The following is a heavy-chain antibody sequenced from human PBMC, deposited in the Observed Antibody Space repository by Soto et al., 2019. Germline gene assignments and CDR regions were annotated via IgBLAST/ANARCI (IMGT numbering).Heavy chain of an antibody. J-gene: IGHJ3*02. D-gene: IGHD6-19*01. CDR3: ARQTGYSSGWSDAFDI. CDR2: IYPGDSDT. CDR1: GYKFSNYW. Sequence: GESLKISCKASGYKFSNYWIGWVRQKPGKGLEWMGIIYPGDSDTRYSPSFQGQVTISADKSISTAYLQWSSLKASDTAMYYCARQTGYSSGWSDAFDIWGQGTMVTVSS. V-gene: IGHV5-51*01.